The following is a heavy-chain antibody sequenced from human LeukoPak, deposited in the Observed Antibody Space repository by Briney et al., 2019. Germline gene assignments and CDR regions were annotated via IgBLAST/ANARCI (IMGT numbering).Heavy chain of an antibody. J-gene: IGHJ5*02. V-gene: IGHV4-39*01. Sequence: GSLRLSCAASGFTFSSYAMSWVRQAPGKGLEWIGSISSSGRTYSNPSLTGRISISVDTSKNQFSLNLSSVTVADTTVYYCARHRGYAYGLNWFDPWGQGTLVTVSS. CDR1: GFTFSSYA. CDR2: ISSSGRT. CDR3: ARHRGYAYGLNWFDP. D-gene: IGHD5-18*01.